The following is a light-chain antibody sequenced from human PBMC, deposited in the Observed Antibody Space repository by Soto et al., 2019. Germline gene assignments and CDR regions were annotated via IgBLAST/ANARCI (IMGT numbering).Light chain of an antibody. CDR3: AAWDDSLNGYVV. Sequence: QPVLTQPPSASGTPGQRVTISCSGSSSNIATNTVNWYQHLPGTAPKLLIYNSNRRPSGVPDRFSGSKSGTSASLAISGLQSEDEAEYYCAAWDDSLNGYVVFGGGTQLTVL. CDR1: SSNIATNT. CDR2: NSN. J-gene: IGLJ2*01. V-gene: IGLV1-44*01.